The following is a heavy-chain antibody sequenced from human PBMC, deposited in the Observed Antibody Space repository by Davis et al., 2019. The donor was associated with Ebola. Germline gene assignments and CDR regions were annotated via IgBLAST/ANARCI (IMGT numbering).Heavy chain of an antibody. D-gene: IGHD1-26*01. CDR2: ISAYNGNT. J-gene: IGHJ3*02. CDR1: GYTFRNSA. Sequence: ASVKVSCKASGYTFRNSAISWVRQAPGQGLEWMGWISAYNGNTNYAQILQGSDTMTTDTSTGTAYMELRSLRSDDTAVYFCARTSIVGTTTTASDIWGQGTKVTVSS. V-gene: IGHV1-18*01. CDR3: ARTSIVGTTTTASDI.